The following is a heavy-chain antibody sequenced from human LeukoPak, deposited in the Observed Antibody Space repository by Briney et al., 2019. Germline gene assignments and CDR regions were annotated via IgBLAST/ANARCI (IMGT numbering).Heavy chain of an antibody. V-gene: IGHV3-33*01. Sequence: GGSLRLSRAVSGFIFSDYGFHWVCQAPGKGLEWVAVTRFDGSIKQYADSVKGRFTISRDDSKNTLYLQMNFLKSEDTAVYYCARWGRTRQYYFDYWGQGTLVTVSS. CDR1: GFIFSDYG. D-gene: IGHD3-16*01. CDR3: ARWGRTRQYYFDY. J-gene: IGHJ4*02. CDR2: TRFDGSIK.